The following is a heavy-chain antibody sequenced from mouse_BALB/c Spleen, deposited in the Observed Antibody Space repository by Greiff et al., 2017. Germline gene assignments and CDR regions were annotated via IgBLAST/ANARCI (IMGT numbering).Heavy chain of an antibody. V-gene: IGHV2-2*02. J-gene: IGHJ4*01. CDR1: GFSLTSYG. Sequence: VKLVESGPGLVQPSQSLSITCTVSGFSLTSYGVHWVRQSPGKGLEWLGVIWSGGSTDYNAAFISRLSISKDNSKSQVFFKMNSLQANDTAIYYCARVYYRYDVGYYYAMDYWGQGTSVTVSS. D-gene: IGHD2-14*01. CDR2: IWSGGST. CDR3: ARVYYRYDVGYYYAMDY.